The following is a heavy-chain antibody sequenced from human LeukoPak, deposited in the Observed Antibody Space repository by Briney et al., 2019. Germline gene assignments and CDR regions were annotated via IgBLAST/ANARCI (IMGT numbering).Heavy chain of an antibody. J-gene: IGHJ6*03. CDR3: ASWVGGYYYYMDV. D-gene: IGHD2-15*01. Sequence: SVKVSCKASGGTFSSYAISWVRQAPGQRLEWMGGIIPIFGTATYAQKFQGRVTITADESTSTAYMELSSLRSEDTAVYYCASWVGGYYYYMDVWGKGTTVTVSS. V-gene: IGHV1-69*13. CDR1: GGTFSSYA. CDR2: IIPIFGTA.